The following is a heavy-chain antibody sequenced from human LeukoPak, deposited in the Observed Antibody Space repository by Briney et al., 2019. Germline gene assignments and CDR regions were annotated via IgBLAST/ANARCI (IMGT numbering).Heavy chain of an antibody. J-gene: IGHJ4*02. CDR2: FDPEDGET. CDR1: GYTLTELS. Sequence: ASVKVSCKVSGYTLTELSMHWVRQAPGQGLQWMGGFDPEDGETIYAPKFQGGVTMTEDTSTDTAYMELRSLRSEDTALYYCAAGNVDTAFFFDYWGQGTLVTVSS. V-gene: IGHV1-24*01. CDR3: AAGNVDTAFFFDY. D-gene: IGHD5-18*01.